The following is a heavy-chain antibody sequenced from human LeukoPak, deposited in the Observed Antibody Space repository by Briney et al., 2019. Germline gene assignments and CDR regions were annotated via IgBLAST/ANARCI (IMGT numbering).Heavy chain of an antibody. J-gene: IGHJ4*02. CDR3: VGATRGIREYYFDY. D-gene: IGHD1-26*01. V-gene: IGHV3-74*01. CDR1: GFTFSSYW. Sequence: PGGSLRLSCAASGFTFSSYWMHWVRQAPGKGLVWVSRINSDGSSTSYADSVKGRFTISRDNAKNTLYLQMNSLRAEDTAVYYCVGATRGIREYYFDYWGQGTLVTVSS. CDR2: INSDGSST.